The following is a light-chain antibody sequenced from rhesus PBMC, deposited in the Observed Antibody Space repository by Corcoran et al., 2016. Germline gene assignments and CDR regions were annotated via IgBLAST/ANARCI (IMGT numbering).Light chain of an antibody. Sequence: EIVMTQSPATLSLSPGETATLSCRASESVGSYLVWYQQKPGQAPKLLIHSASFRPTGIPDRFSGSGSRTEFTHTISSLEPEDVGVYNCQQYNGLLLTFGGGTKVELK. CDR3: QQYNGLLLT. CDR2: SAS. V-gene: IGKV3-40*03. J-gene: IGKJ4*01. CDR1: ESVGSY.